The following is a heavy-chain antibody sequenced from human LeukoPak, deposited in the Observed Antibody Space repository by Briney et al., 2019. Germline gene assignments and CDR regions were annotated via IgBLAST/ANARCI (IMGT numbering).Heavy chain of an antibody. D-gene: IGHD3-16*02. CDR3: VRVGDYVWGSYRYEGIFDY. Sequence: SETLSLTCTVSGGSISSGDYYWSWIRQPPGKGLEWIGYIYYSGSTYYNPSLKSRVTISVDTSKNQFSLKLSSVTAADTAVYYCVRVGDYVWGSYRYEGIFDYWGQGTLVTVSS. CDR2: IYYSGST. V-gene: IGHV4-30-4*01. J-gene: IGHJ4*02. CDR1: GGSISSGDYY.